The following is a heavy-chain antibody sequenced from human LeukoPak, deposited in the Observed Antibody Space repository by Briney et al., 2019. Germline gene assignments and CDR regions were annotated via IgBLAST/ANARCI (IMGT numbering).Heavy chain of an antibody. V-gene: IGHV3-30*02. CDR1: GFTFSSYG. CDR2: IRYDGSNK. CDR3: AKANEYYYDSSGYLSIAYFQH. J-gene: IGHJ1*01. Sequence: PGGSLRLSCAASGFTFSSYGMHWVRQAPGKGLEWVAFIRYDGSNKYYADSVKGRFTISRDNSKNTLYLQMNSLRAEDTAVYYCAKANEYYYDSSGYLSIAYFQHWGQGTLVTVSS. D-gene: IGHD3-22*01.